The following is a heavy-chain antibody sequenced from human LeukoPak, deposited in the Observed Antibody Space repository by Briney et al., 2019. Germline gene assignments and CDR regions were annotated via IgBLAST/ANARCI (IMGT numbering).Heavy chain of an antibody. V-gene: IGHV3-21*01. CDR2: ISSSSSYI. D-gene: IGHD4-17*01. Sequence: GGSLRLSWAASGFTFSSYSMTWVRQAPGKGLEWVSSISSSSSYIYYADSVKGRFTISRDNAKNSLYLQMNSLRAEDTAVYYCARGLLVTTVLSFDYWGQGTLVTVSS. J-gene: IGHJ4*02. CDR3: ARGLLVTTVLSFDY. CDR1: GFTFSSYS.